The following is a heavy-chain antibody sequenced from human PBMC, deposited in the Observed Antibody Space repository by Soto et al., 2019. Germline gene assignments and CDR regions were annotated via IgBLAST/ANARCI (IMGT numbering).Heavy chain of an antibody. V-gene: IGHV4-59*01. CDR2: MHHSRSA. Sequence: SETLSLTCTVSGVSIRSYYWSWIRQPPGKGLEWIAYMHHSRSANYNPSLKSRVTLSVDTSTNQCSLTLSSMTAADTAVYYCALRSMAVVPEYWGQGTLVTVSS. D-gene: IGHD3-22*01. J-gene: IGHJ4*02. CDR3: ALRSMAVVPEY. CDR1: GVSIRSYY.